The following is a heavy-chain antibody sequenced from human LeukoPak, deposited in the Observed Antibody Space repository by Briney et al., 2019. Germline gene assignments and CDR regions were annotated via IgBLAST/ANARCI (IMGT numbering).Heavy chain of an antibody. CDR1: GGSINSYY. CDR2: IYYSGST. Sequence: SETLSLTCTVSGGSINSYYWSWIRQPPGKGLEWVGYIYYSGSTNYKPSLKRRVTISVDTSKNQFSLKVSSVTAADTAVYYCASSKSSSGWSLIDYWGQGALVTVSS. V-gene: IGHV4-59*01. D-gene: IGHD6-19*01. CDR3: ASSKSSSGWSLIDY. J-gene: IGHJ4*02.